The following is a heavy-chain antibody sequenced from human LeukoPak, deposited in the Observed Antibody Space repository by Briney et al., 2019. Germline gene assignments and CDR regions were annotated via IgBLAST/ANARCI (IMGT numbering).Heavy chain of an antibody. CDR3: ARERRAYYYYMDV. V-gene: IGHV1-18*01. Sequence: GASVKVSCKASGHTFTSYGISWVRQAPGQGLEGMGWISAYNGNTNYAQKLQGRVTMTTDTSTSTAYMELRSLRSDDTAVYYCARERRAYYYYMDVWGKGTTVTVSS. J-gene: IGHJ6*03. CDR1: GHTFTSYG. CDR2: ISAYNGNT.